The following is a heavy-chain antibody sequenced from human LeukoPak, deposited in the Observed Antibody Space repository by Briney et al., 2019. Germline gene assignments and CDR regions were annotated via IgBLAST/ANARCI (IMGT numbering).Heavy chain of an antibody. J-gene: IGHJ4*02. CDR3: ARSPVAGSYYPFDY. V-gene: IGHV4-34*01. D-gene: IGHD3-10*01. Sequence: SETLSLTCAVYGGSFSGYYWSWIRQPPGKGLEWIGEINHSGSTNYNPSLKSRVTISVDTFKNQFSLKLSSVTAADTAVYYCARSPVAGSYYPFDYWGQGTLVTVSS. CDR2: INHSGST. CDR1: GGSFSGYY.